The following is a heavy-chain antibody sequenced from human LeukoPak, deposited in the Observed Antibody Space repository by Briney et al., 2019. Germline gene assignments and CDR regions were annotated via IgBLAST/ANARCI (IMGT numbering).Heavy chain of an antibody. CDR3: ARDVSDYYDSSGYWSFDY. V-gene: IGHV3-21*01. CDR2: ISSSSSYI. Sequence: GGSLRLSCAASGFTFSSYGMHWVRQAPGKGLEWVSSISSSSSYIYYADSVKGRFTISRDNAKNSLYLQMNSLRAEDTAVYYCARDVSDYYDSSGYWSFDYWGQGTLVTVSS. J-gene: IGHJ4*02. D-gene: IGHD3-22*01. CDR1: GFTFSSYG.